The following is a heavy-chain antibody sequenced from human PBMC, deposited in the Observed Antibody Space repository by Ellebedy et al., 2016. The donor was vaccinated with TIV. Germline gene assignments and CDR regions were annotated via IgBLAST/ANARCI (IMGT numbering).Heavy chain of an antibody. V-gene: IGHV5-51*01. J-gene: IGHJ4*02. CDR3: TRHDENSSGWHSYY. CDR1: GYSFAYYL. Sequence: PGGSLRLSCQVSGYSFAYYLIRWVRQMPGKGLECMGVIYPADSDTRYSPSFQGQVTISADKSISTAYLQWSSLKASDTAMYYCTRHDENSSGWHSYYWGQGTPVTVSS. CDR2: IYPADSDT. D-gene: IGHD6-19*01.